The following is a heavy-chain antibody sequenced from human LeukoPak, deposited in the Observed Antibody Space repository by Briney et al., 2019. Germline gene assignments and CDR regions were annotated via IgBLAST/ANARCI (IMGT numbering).Heavy chain of an antibody. D-gene: IGHD3-3*01. V-gene: IGHV4-34*01. J-gene: IGHJ4*02. CDR1: GGSFSGYY. CDR2: INHSGST. Sequence: SETLSLTCAVYGGSFSGYYWSWIRQPPGKGLEWIGEINHSGSTNYNPSLKSRVTISVDTSKNQFSLKLSSVTAADTAVYYRXRARSLFDFWSGYYQYYFDYWGQGTLVTVSS. CDR3: XRARSLFDFWSGYYQYYFDY.